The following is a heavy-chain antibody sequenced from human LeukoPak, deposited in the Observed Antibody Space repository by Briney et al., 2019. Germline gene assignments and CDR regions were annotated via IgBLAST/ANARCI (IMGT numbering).Heavy chain of an antibody. CDR3: ANNFDY. J-gene: IGHJ4*02. CDR2: IWHDGSNK. CDR1: GFTFSRYG. V-gene: IGHV3-33*06. Sequence: GGSLRLSCETSGFTFSRYGMHWVRQAPGKELEWVALIWHDGSNKNYADSVKGRFTISRDNSKNTLYLQMNSLRAEDTAVYYCANNFDYWGQGTLVTVSS.